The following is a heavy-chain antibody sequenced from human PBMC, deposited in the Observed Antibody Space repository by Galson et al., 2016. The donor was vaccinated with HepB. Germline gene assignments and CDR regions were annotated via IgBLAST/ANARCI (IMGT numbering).Heavy chain of an antibody. CDR1: GFTFSSHS. CDR2: IGSSGAI. V-gene: IGHV3-48*04. Sequence: SLRLSCAASGFTFSSHSMNWVRQAPGKGLEWIAHIGSSGAIEYADSVKGRFIISRDNAKKSVFLQMNTLRAEDTAVYYCARDAWGSFFYWFGFWGQGTQVIVSS. CDR3: ARDAWGSFFYWFGF. J-gene: IGHJ4*02. D-gene: IGHD3-16*01.